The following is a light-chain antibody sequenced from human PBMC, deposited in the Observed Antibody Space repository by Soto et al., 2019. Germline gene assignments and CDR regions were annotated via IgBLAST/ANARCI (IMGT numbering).Light chain of an antibody. V-gene: IGLV2-14*01. J-gene: IGLJ1*01. CDR1: GSDVGGYKY. Sequence: QSVLTQPASVSGSPGQSITISCTGTGSDVGGYKYVSWYQQLPGKAPKLMIYDVSYRPSGVSDRFSGSKSGNTASLIISGLQAEDEADYYCSPYASSSPFVFGTGTKDTVL. CDR3: SPYASSSPFV. CDR2: DVS.